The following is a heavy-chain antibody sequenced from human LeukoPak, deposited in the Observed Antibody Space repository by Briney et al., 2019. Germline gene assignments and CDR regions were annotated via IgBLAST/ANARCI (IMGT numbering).Heavy chain of an antibody. V-gene: IGHV4-59*01. CDR2: IHDSGTI. CDR3: VRGYGDFWSVYNWFDP. Sequence: SETLSLTCSVSGDSIKTYYWNWLRQPPGKGLEWIGFIHDSGTIDYNPSLKSRVSFLLDTTKNHIALRLRSVTAADTAVYFCVRGYGDFWSVYNWFDPWGQGTLVTVSS. J-gene: IGHJ5*02. CDR1: GDSIKTYY. D-gene: IGHD3-3*01.